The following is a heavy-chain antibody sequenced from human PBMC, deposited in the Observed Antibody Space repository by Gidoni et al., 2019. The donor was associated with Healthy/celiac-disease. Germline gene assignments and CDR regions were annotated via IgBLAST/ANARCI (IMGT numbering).Heavy chain of an antibody. CDR3: ARDLLYCGGDCYLHPYFDY. V-gene: IGHV3-48*01. CDR2: ISSSSSTI. J-gene: IGHJ4*02. Sequence: EVQLVESGGGLVQPGGSLRLSCAASGFTFSSYSMNWVRQAPGKGLEWVSYISSSSSTIYYADSVKGRFTISRDNAKNSLYLQMNSLRAEDTAVYYCARDLLYCGGDCYLHPYFDYWGQGTLVTVSS. D-gene: IGHD2-21*02. CDR1: GFTFSSYS.